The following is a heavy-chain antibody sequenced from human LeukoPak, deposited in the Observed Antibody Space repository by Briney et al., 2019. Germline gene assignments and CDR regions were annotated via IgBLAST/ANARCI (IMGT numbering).Heavy chain of an antibody. V-gene: IGHV1-2*02. Sequence: ASVKVSCKASGYTFTGYYIHWVRLAPGQGLEWMGWINPVGGGTNFAQKFQGRVTMTRDTSISTAYMELNSLRSDDTGIYYCARDGVTIRHPDYYYYYMDVWGKGTTVTVSS. D-gene: IGHD3-3*01. CDR2: INPVGGGT. J-gene: IGHJ6*03. CDR1: GYTFTGYY. CDR3: ARDGVTIRHPDYYYYYMDV.